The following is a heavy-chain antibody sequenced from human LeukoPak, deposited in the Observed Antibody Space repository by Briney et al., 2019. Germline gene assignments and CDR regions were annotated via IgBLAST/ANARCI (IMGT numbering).Heavy chain of an antibody. CDR1: GYTLTELS. J-gene: IGHJ4*02. V-gene: IGHV1-24*01. CDR2: FDPEDGET. CDR3: ATAIDHHCSGGSCYISPFDY. Sequence: GASVKVSCKVSGYTLTELSMHWVRQAPGKGLEWMGGFDPEDGETIYAQKFQGRVTMTEDTSTDTAYMELSSLRSEDTAVYYCATAIDHHCSGGSCYISPFDYWGQRTLVTVSS. D-gene: IGHD2-15*01.